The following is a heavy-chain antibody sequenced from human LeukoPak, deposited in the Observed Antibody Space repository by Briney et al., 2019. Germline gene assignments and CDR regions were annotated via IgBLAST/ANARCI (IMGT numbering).Heavy chain of an antibody. D-gene: IGHD2/OR15-2a*01. Sequence: GGSLRLSCAASGFTVSSNYMSWVRQAPGKGLEWVSVIYSGGSTYYADSVKGRFTISRDNAKNTLYLQMNSLRAEDTAVYYCARAYVDVIDYWGQGTLVTVSS. V-gene: IGHV3-53*01. CDR2: IYSGGST. J-gene: IGHJ4*02. CDR1: GFTVSSNY. CDR3: ARAYVDVIDY.